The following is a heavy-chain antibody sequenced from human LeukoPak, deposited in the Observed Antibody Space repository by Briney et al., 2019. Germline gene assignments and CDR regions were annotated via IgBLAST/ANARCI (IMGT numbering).Heavy chain of an antibody. CDR2: IYYSGST. CDR1: GGSVSSGSYY. J-gene: IGHJ4*02. Sequence: PTETLSLTCTVSGGSVSSGSYYWSWIRQPPGKGLEWIGYIYYSGSTNYNPSLKSRVTISVDTSKNQFSLKLSSVTAADTAVYYCARVRYPGTLYYFDYWGQGTLVTVSS. CDR3: ARVRYPGTLYYFDY. D-gene: IGHD1-1*01. V-gene: IGHV4-61*01.